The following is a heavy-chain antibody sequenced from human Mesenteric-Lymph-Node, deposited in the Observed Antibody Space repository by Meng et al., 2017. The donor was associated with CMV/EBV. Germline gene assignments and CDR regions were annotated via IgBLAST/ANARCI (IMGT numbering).Heavy chain of an antibody. CDR2: ISFSSTYI. D-gene: IGHD7-27*01. V-gene: IGHV3-21*01. CDR3: ARDGDRHAFDLVY. Sequence: GSLRLSCAASGFTFSRYTMNWVRQAPGKGLEWVSSISFSSTYIYYADSVKGRFTISRDDANNSLYLQMNSLRVDDTAVYYCARDGDRHAFDLVYWGQGTLVTVSS. J-gene: IGHJ4*02. CDR1: GFTFSRYT.